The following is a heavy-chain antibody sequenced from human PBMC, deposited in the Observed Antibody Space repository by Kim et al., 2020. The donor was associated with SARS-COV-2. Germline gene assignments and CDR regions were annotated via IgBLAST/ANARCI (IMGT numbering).Heavy chain of an antibody. Sequence: GGSLRLSCAASGFTFSTYGIHWVRQAPGKGPEWVGVIIYDGSDKYYADFVKGRFTISRDNSKNTLYLQMDSLRVEDTAVYYCAKDPRYCSGGDCRAASLINFFDSWGQGTLVTVSS. D-gene: IGHD2-15*01. CDR2: IIYDGSDK. CDR3: AKDPRYCSGGDCRAASLINFFDS. V-gene: IGHV3-30*18. J-gene: IGHJ5*01. CDR1: GFTFSTYG.